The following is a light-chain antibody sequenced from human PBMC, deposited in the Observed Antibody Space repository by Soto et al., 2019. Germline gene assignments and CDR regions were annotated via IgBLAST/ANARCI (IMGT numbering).Light chain of an antibody. J-gene: IGKJ2*01. CDR2: AAS. V-gene: IGKV1-39*01. Sequence: DIQMTQSPSSLSASVGDRVTITCRASQSISSYLNWYQQKPGKAPKLLIYAASSLQSGVPSRFSGRGSGTDFTRTISSLQPEDFATYYCLQSYSTPSYTFGQGTKLEIK. CDR1: QSISSY. CDR3: LQSYSTPSYT.